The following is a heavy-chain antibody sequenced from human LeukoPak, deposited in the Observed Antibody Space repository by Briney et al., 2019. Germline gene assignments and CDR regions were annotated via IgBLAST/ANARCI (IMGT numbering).Heavy chain of an antibody. J-gene: IGHJ4*02. CDR2: IIPILGIA. D-gene: IGHD6-13*01. V-gene: IGHV1-69*04. CDR1: GYTFTGYY. CDR3: ARDPLRIAAAGTPYYFDY. Sequence: SVKVSCKASGYTFTGYYMHWVRQAPGQGLEWMGRIIPILGIANYAQKFQGRVTITADKSTSTAYMELSSLRSEDTAVYYCARDPLRIAAAGTPYYFDYWGQGTLSPSPQ.